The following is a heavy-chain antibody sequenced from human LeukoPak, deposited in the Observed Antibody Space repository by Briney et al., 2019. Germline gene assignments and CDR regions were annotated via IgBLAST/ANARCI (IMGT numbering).Heavy chain of an antibody. J-gene: IGHJ4*02. V-gene: IGHV4-34*01. CDR1: GGSFSGYY. CDR3: ASLRGVERDY. CDR2: INHSGST. Sequence: SETLSLTRAVYGGSFSGYYWSWIRQPPGKGLEWIGEINHSGSTNYNPSLKSRVTISVDTSKNQFSLKLSSVTAADTAVYYCASLRGVERDYWGQGTLVTVSS. D-gene: IGHD1-1*01.